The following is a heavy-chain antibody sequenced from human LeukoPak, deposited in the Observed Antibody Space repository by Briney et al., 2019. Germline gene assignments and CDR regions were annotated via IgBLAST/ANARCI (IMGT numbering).Heavy chain of an antibody. D-gene: IGHD3-10*01. CDR3: TRDPRVLDY. CDR1: GFTFSDYY. J-gene: IGHJ4*02. CDR2: ISGSGTDI. Sequence: GGSLRLSCEASGFTFSDYYMTWMRQAPGKGLEWVSYISGSGTDILYADSVKGRSTMSRDNAKNSLYLQMNSLRTEDTAVYYCTRDPRVLDYWGQGTLVTVSS. V-gene: IGHV3-11*04.